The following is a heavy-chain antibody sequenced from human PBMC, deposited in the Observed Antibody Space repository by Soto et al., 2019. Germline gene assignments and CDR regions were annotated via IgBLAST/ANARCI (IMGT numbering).Heavy chain of an antibody. J-gene: IGHJ3*01. Sequence: QVQLQESGPGLVKPSETLSLTCTVSGGSVSSTFWNWFRQAPGKGLEWIGYINHSGSSNYSPSLKSRVTMAVDTSKSQFSLKLNSLSAADTAVYYCARRKGYLSAKEAFDLWGQGTLVTVSS. D-gene: IGHD3-22*01. V-gene: IGHV4-59*08. CDR3: ARRKGYLSAKEAFDL. CDR2: INHSGSS. CDR1: GGSVSSTF.